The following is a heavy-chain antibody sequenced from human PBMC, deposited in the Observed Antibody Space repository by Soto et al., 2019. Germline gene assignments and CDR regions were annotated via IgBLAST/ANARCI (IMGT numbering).Heavy chain of an antibody. V-gene: IGHV1-8*01. CDR2: VNPNNGDT. CDR3: AKVSRKGSAIDFDY. J-gene: IGHJ4*02. D-gene: IGHD3-10*01. CDR1: GYTFSNYD. Sequence: QVQLVQSGAELKEPGASVKVSCKASGYTFSNYDMNWVRQATGQGPEWIGWVNPNNGDTGYAQKFQGRVTLTTDISTITAYMELTSLRSEDTAIYYCAKVSRKGSAIDFDYWGQGTLITVSS.